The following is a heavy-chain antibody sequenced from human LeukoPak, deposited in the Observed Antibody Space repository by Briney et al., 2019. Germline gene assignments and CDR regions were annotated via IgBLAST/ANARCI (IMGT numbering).Heavy chain of an antibody. CDR1: VSTFSNYY. CDR2: INPSGDST. J-gene: IGHJ4*02. Sequence: GASVKVSCKASVSTFSNYYMHWVRQAPGQGLEWMGIINPSGDSTSYAQKFQGRVTMTRDTSTSTPYMELSGLRSEDTAMYYCARPSFYDSSNYYCYFDYWGQGTLVTVSS. V-gene: IGHV1-46*01. CDR3: ARPSFYDSSNYYCYFDY. D-gene: IGHD3-22*01.